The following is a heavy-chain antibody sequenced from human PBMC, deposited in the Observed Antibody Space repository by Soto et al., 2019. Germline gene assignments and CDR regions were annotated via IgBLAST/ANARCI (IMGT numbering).Heavy chain of an antibody. Sequence: QVQLVQSGAEVKKPGSSVKVSCKASGGTFSSYAISWVRQAPGQGLEWMGGIIPIFGTANYAQKFQGRVTITADESTSTAYMELSSLRSEDTAVYYCAREFTNDFWSGLDGMDVWGQGTTVTVSS. D-gene: IGHD3-3*01. J-gene: IGHJ6*02. CDR3: AREFTNDFWSGLDGMDV. CDR2: IIPIFGTA. V-gene: IGHV1-69*12. CDR1: GGTFSSYA.